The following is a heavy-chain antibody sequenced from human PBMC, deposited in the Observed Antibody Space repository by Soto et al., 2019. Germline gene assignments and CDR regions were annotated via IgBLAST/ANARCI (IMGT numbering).Heavy chain of an antibody. CDR3: ARGHDNSNFAAHH. V-gene: IGHV1-2*04. CDR2: INPKSGGT. Sequence: VQLVQSGAEVKKPGASVKVSCKASGYTFTDHYMHWVRQAPGQGLEWMGWINPKSGGTNYAQKCQGWVTMTRDTSSSTAYMEVSRLKSGDTAVYYCARGHDNSNFAAHHWGQGTLLTVSS. D-gene: IGHD4-4*01. J-gene: IGHJ5*02. CDR1: GYTFTDHY.